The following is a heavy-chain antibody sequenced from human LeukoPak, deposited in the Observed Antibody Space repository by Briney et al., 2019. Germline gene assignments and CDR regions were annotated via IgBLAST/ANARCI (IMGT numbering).Heavy chain of an antibody. CDR2: INSDGSST. CDR3: ARYGDYGGGTLGS. D-gene: IGHD4-17*01. CDR1: GFTFCSYW. Sequence: GGSLRLSCSASGFTFCSYWMHWVRQAPGKGLVWVSRINSDGSSTIYADSVKGRFTISRDNAKNTLYLQMNSLRAEDTAVYYCARYGDYGGGTLGSWGQGTPVTVSS. V-gene: IGHV3-74*01. J-gene: IGHJ5*02.